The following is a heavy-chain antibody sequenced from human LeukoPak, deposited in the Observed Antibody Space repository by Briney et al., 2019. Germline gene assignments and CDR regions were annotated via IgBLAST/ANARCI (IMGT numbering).Heavy chain of an antibody. CDR3: AEGTNYYYGMDV. J-gene: IGHJ6*02. CDR1: GFTFSSYG. V-gene: IGHV3-30*18. D-gene: IGHD1/OR15-1a*01. CDR2: ISYDGSNK. Sequence: PGRSLRLSCAASGFTFSSYGMHWVRQAPGKGLEWVAVISYDGSNKHYADSVKGRFTISRDNSKNTLYLQMNSLRAEDTAVYYCAEGTNYYYGMDVWGQGTTVTVSS.